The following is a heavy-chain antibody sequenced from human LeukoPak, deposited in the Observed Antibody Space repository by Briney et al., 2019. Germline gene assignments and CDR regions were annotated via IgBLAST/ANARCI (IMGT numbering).Heavy chain of an antibody. Sequence: SETLSLTCAVYGGSFSGYYWSWIRQPPGKGLEWIGEINHSGSTNYNPSLKSRVTISVDTSKNQFSLKLSSVTAADTAVYYCARGYTYYCDSSGYRFDYWGQGTLVTVSS. D-gene: IGHD3-22*01. CDR3: ARGYTYYCDSSGYRFDY. CDR2: INHSGST. J-gene: IGHJ4*02. CDR1: GGSFSGYY. V-gene: IGHV4-34*01.